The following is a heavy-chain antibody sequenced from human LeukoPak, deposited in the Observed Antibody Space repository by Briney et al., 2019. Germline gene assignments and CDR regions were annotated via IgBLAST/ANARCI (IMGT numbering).Heavy chain of an antibody. CDR2: ISAYNGNT. CDR3: ARRDYCGSGSYYDAFDI. V-gene: IGHV1-18*04. CDR1: GYTFTSYG. D-gene: IGHD3-10*01. J-gene: IGHJ3*02. Sequence: ASVKVSCKASGYTFTSYGISWVRQAPGQGLEWMGWISAYNGNTNYAQKLQGRVTMTTDTSTSTAYMELRSLRSDDTAVYYCARRDYCGSGSYYDAFDIWGQGTMVTVSS.